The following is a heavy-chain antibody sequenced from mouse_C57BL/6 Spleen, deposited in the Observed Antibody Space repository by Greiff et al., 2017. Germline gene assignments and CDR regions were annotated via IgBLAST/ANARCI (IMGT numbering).Heavy chain of an antibody. V-gene: IGHV1-72*01. CDR3: ARFYEGYPHYAMDY. CDR1: GYTFTSYW. J-gene: IGHJ4*01. Sequence: QVQLQQPGAELVKPGASVTLSCKASGYTFTSYWMHWVKQRPGRGLEWIGRIDPNSGGTKYNEKFKCKATLTVDKPSSSAYMQLSSLTSEDSAVYYCARFYEGYPHYAMDYWGQGTSVTVSS. D-gene: IGHD2-3*01. CDR2: IDPNSGGT.